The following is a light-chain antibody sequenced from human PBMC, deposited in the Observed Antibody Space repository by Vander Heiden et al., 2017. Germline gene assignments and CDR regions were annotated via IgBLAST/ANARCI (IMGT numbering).Light chain of an antibody. J-gene: IGLJ2*01. CDR1: NIVSKS. V-gene: IGLV3-21*02. CDR2: DDG. Sequence: YVLTQPPSVSVAPGQTAPIACGGHNIVSKSVHWYQQKPGQAPVLVVFDDGDRPSGIPERFSGSNSENMATLTISGVEAGDEADFYCQVWDRSSEHPVVFGGGTKLTVL. CDR3: QVWDRSSEHPVV.